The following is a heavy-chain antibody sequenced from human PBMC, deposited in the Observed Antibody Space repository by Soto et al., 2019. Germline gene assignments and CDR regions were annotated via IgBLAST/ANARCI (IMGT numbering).Heavy chain of an antibody. CDR3: AKDIKMVAATNYYYYGMDV. D-gene: IGHD2-15*01. J-gene: IGHJ6*02. CDR2: ISWNSGSI. CDR1: GFTFDDYA. Sequence: EVQLVESGGGLVQPGRSLRLSCAASGFTFDDYAMHWVRQAPGKGLEWVSGISWNSGSIGYEDSVKGRFTISRDNAKNSLYLQMNSLRAEDTALYYCAKDIKMVAATNYYYYGMDVWGQGTTVTVSS. V-gene: IGHV3-9*01.